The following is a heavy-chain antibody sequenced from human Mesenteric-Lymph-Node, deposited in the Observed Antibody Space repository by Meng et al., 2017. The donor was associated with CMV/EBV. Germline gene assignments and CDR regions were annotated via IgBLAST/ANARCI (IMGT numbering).Heavy chain of an antibody. CDR1: GFTFSSYS. J-gene: IGHJ4*02. Sequence: GESLKISCAASGFTFSSYSMNWVRQAPGKGLEWVSSISSSGGYIYYADSVKGRFTISRDNAENSLYLQVNSLRTEDTAVYYCARVGDGYSLFDYWGQGTLVTVSS. CDR3: ARVGDGYSLFDY. CDR2: ISSSGGYI. V-gene: IGHV3-21*01. D-gene: IGHD5-24*01.